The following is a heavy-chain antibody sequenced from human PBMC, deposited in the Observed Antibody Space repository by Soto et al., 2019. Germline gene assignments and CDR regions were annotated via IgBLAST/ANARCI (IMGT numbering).Heavy chain of an antibody. D-gene: IGHD3-10*01. V-gene: IGHV4-34*01. J-gene: IGHJ4*02. CDR2: VNHSGSP. CDR3: ARLLPKRVREMRGGWDY. Sequence: QVQLQQWGAGLLKPSETLSLTCAVYGVSFRGYYWNWIRQVPGKGLEWIGEVNHSGSPNYSPSLKSRVTMSLDTSKNQFALRLTSVTAADTAVSYCARLLPKRVREMRGGWDYWGQGTLVTVSS. CDR1: GVSFRGYY.